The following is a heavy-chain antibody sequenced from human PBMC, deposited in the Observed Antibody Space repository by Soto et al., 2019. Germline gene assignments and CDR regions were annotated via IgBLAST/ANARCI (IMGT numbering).Heavy chain of an antibody. CDR3: ARGRFPSVAGRGPLGY. V-gene: IGHV4-34*01. CDR2: INHSGST. D-gene: IGHD6-19*01. CDR1: GGSFSGYY. J-gene: IGHJ4*02. Sequence: QVQLQQWGAGLLKPSETLSLTCAVYGGSFSGYYWSWIRQPPGKGLEWIGEINHSGSTNYNPSLNGRVTISVATSKNQCSLKLSSVTAADTAVYYCARGRFPSVAGRGPLGYWGQGTLVTVSS.